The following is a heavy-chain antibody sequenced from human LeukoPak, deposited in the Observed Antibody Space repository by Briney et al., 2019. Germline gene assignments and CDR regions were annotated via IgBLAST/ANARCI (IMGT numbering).Heavy chain of an antibody. J-gene: IGHJ4*02. V-gene: IGHV3-74*01. CDR2: INSDGSWT. CDR3: VSFYETY. D-gene: IGHD2-2*01. CDR1: GNYW. Sequence: PGGSLRLSCAASGNYWMHWARQAPGKGLVWVSHINSDGSWTSYADSVKGRFTISKDNAKNTVYPQMNNLRAEDTAVYYCVSFYETYWGRGTLVTVSS.